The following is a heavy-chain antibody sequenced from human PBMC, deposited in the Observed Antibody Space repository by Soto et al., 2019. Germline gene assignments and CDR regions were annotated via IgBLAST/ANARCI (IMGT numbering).Heavy chain of an antibody. CDR1: SGSISSSNW. V-gene: IGHV4-4*02. CDR2: IYHSGST. J-gene: IGHJ4*02. CDR3: ARGRNNFWSGYGAYYFDY. Sequence: QVQLQESGPGLVKPSGTLSLTCAVSSGSISSSNWWSWVRQPPGKGLEWIGEIYHSGSTNYNPSLKSRVTISVDKSKTQFSLKLSSVTAADTAVYYCARGRNNFWSGYGAYYFDYWGQGTLVTVSS. D-gene: IGHD3-3*01.